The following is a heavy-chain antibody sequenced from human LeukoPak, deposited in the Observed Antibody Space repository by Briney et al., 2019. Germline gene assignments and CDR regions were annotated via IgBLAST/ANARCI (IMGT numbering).Heavy chain of an antibody. J-gene: IGHJ4*02. CDR3: ARDYYGSGSYYNGFDY. Sequence: ASVKVSCKASGYTFTSYGISWVRQAPGQGLEWMGWISAYNGNTNYAQKLQGRVTMTTDTSTSTAYMELRSLRPDDTAVYYCARDYYGSGSYYNGFDYWGQGTLVTVSS. D-gene: IGHD3-10*01. V-gene: IGHV1-18*01. CDR1: GYTFTSYG. CDR2: ISAYNGNT.